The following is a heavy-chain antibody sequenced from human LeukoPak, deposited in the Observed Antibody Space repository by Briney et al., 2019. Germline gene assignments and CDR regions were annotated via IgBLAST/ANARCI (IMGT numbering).Heavy chain of an antibody. CDR1: GGSFSGYY. V-gene: IGHV4-34*01. J-gene: IGHJ4*02. CDR3: ARLNYDYVWGSSPPFDY. Sequence: SETLSLTCAVYGGSFSGYYWSWTRQPPGKGLEWIGEINHSGSTNYNPSLKSRVTISVDTSKNQFSLKLSSVTAADTAVYYCARLNYDYVWGSSPPFDYWGQGTLVSVTS. CDR2: INHSGST. D-gene: IGHD3-16*01.